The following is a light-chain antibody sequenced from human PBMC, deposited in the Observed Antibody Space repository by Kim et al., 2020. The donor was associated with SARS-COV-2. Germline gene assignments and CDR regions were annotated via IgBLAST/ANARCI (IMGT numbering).Light chain of an antibody. V-gene: IGKV1-27*01. CDR1: QDISNY. J-gene: IGKJ1*01. CDR2: AAS. CDR3: QKYYSDPS. Sequence: DIHMTQSPSSLSASVGDRVTITCRASQDISNYLGWYQQKPGKAPKLLIYAASTLQSGVPSRFSGTGSGTDFTLTISSLQPEDVATYYCQKYYSDPSFGQRTKVDSK.